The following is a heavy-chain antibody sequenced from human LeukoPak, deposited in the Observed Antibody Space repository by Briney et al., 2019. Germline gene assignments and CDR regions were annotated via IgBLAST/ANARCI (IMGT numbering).Heavy chain of an antibody. CDR2: ISSSSSYI. J-gene: IGHJ4*02. D-gene: IGHD3-22*01. Sequence: GGSLRLSCAASGFTYSSYSMNWVRQAPGKGLEWVSSISSSSSYIYYADSVKGRFTISRYNAKNSLYLQMNSLRAEDTAVYYCASNPQTMIVVVDDYWGQGTLVTVSS. V-gene: IGHV3-21*01. CDR1: GFTYSSYS. CDR3: ASNPQTMIVVVDDY.